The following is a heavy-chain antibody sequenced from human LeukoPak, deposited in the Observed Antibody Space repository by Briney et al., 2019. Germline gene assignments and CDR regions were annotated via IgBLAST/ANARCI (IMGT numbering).Heavy chain of an antibody. D-gene: IGHD3-3*01. CDR2: INPNSGGT. CDR1: GYTFTGYY. CDR3: ARANYDFWSGYPLNWSDP. V-gene: IGHV1-2*02. Sequence: ASVKVSCKASGYTFTGYYMHWVRQAPGQGLEWMGWINPNSGGTNYAQKFQGRVTMTRDTSISTAYMELSRLRSDDTAVYYCARANYDFWSGYPLNWSDPWGQGTLVTVSS. J-gene: IGHJ5*02.